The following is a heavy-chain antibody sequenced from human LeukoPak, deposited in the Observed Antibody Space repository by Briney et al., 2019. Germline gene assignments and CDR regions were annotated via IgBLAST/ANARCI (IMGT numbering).Heavy chain of an antibody. CDR2: IYYSGST. CDR3: ASPYSNYVGPFDY. J-gene: IGHJ4*02. V-gene: IGHV4-39*01. CDR1: GGSISSSSYY. D-gene: IGHD4-11*01. Sequence: PSETLSLTCTVSGGSISSSSYYWGWIRQPPGKGLEWIGSIYYSGSTYYNPSLKSRVTISVDTSKNQFSLKLSSVTAADTAVYYCASPYSNYVGPFDYWGQGTLVTVSS.